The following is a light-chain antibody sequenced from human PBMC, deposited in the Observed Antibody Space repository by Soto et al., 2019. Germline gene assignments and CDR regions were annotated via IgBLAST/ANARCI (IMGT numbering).Light chain of an antibody. CDR1: KLGDKY. J-gene: IGLJ2*01. Sequence: SYELTQPPSVSVSPGQTASITCSGDKLGDKYACWYQQKPGQSPVLVIYQDSKRPSGIPERFSGSNSGNTATLTISGTQAMDEADYYCQAWDSSTAVVFGGGTKVTLL. CDR2: QDS. CDR3: QAWDSSTAVV. V-gene: IGLV3-1*01.